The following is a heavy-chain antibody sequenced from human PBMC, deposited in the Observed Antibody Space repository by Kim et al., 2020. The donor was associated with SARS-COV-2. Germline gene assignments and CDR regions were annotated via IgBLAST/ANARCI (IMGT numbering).Heavy chain of an antibody. CDR2: IDPSDSYT. J-gene: IGHJ6*02. CDR3: ARHLDGYSGYVGGSFYFYYYGMDV. V-gene: IGHV5-10-1*01. D-gene: IGHD5-12*01. CDR1: GYSFTSYW. Sequence: GESLKISCKGSGYSFTSYWISWVRQMPGKGLEWMGRIDPSDSYTNYSPSFQGHVTISADKSISTAYLQWSSLKASDTAMYYCARHLDGYSGYVGGSFYFYYYGMDVWGQGTTVTVSS.